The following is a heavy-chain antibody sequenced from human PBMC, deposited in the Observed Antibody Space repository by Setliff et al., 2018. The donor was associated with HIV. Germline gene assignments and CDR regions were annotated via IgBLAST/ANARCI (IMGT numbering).Heavy chain of an antibody. CDR3: ANLAYCSGDCYSTGASDI. CDR2: IIPIFGTV. CDR1: GGTFSSYA. D-gene: IGHD2-21*01. Sequence: SVKVSCKASGGTFSSYAISWVRQAPGQGLEWMGGIIPIFGTVKYPLKFQGRVTITADDSTSTAYMGLSSLRSEDTAVYYCANLAYCSGDCYSTGASDIWGQGTMVPVSS. J-gene: IGHJ3*02. V-gene: IGHV1-69*13.